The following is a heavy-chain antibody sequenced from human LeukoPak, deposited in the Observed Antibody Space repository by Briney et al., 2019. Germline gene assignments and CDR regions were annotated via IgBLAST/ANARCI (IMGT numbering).Heavy chain of an antibody. V-gene: IGHV4-61*02. D-gene: IGHD3-10*01. CDR3: ARGLWFGDENPPYSDY. CDR1: GGSISSGSYY. Sequence: PSETLSLTCTVSGGSISSGSYYWSWIRQPAGKGLECIGRIYTSGSTNYNPSLKSRVTISIDTSKNQFSLKLSSVTAADTAVYYCARGLWFGDENPPYSDYWGQGTLVTVSS. CDR2: IYTSGST. J-gene: IGHJ4*02.